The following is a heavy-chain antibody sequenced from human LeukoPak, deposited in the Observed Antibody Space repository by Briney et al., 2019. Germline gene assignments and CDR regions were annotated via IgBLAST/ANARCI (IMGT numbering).Heavy chain of an antibody. V-gene: IGHV4-59*11. CDR3: ARESRIAAAGTQGSSTFDY. CDR1: GVSFANHY. J-gene: IGHJ4*02. D-gene: IGHD6-13*01. CDR2: LYYSGST. Sequence: SETLFLTCSVSGVSFANHYWSWIRQPPGKGLEWIGHLYYSGSTTYNPSLESRVTMSVDPSRNQLSLKLSSVAAADTAVYYCARESRIAAAGTQGSSTFDYWGQGTLVTVSS.